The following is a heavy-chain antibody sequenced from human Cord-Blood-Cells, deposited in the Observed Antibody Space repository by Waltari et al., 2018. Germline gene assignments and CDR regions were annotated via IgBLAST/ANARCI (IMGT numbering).Heavy chain of an antibody. J-gene: IGHJ4*02. V-gene: IGHV4-34*01. D-gene: IGHD6-19*01. Sequence: QVQLQQWGAGLLKPSETLSLTCAVYGGSFSGYYWSWIRQPPGKGLEWIGEINQSASTNSNPSLKGPVTISVATSKNQFSLKLSSVTAADADVYSCARDQGIAVAGDYWGQGTLVTVSS. CDR3: ARDQGIAVAGDY. CDR1: GGSFSGYY. CDR2: INQSAST.